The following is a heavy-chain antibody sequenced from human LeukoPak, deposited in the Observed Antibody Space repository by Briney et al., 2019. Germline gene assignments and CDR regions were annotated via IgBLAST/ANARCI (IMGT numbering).Heavy chain of an antibody. Sequence: GGSLRLSCAASGFTFSSYAMSWVRQAPGKGLEWVSGISGSGDNTYYADSVKGRLTISRDNSKNTLYVQVNSLGTEDTAAYYCAKGSYYDSSGSFYFDYWGQGALVTVSS. CDR1: GFTFSSYA. CDR3: AKGSYYDSSGSFYFDY. D-gene: IGHD3-22*01. J-gene: IGHJ4*02. V-gene: IGHV3-23*01. CDR2: ISGSGDNT.